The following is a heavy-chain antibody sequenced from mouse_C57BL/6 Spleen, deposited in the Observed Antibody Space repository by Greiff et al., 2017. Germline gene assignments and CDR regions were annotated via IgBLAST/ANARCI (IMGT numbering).Heavy chain of an antibody. Sequence: VQLQQSGPGLVKPSQSLSLTCSVTGYSITSGYYWNWIRQFPGNKLEWMGYISYDGSNNYNPSLKNRISITRDTSKNQFFLKLNSVTTEDTATYYCARDLGAMDYWGQGTSVTVSS. CDR2: ISYDGSN. J-gene: IGHJ4*01. D-gene: IGHD3-1*01. CDR3: ARDLGAMDY. V-gene: IGHV3-6*01. CDR1: GYSITSGYY.